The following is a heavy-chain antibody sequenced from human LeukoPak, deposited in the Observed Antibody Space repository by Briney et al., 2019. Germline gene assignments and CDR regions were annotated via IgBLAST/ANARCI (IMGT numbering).Heavy chain of an antibody. V-gene: IGHV1-46*01. J-gene: IGHJ5*02. CDR1: GYTFTSYY. D-gene: IGHD1-26*01. CDR2: INPSGGST. CDR3: ARVRWELGWFDP. Sequence: GASVKVSCKASGYTFTSYYMHWVRQAPGQGLEWMGIINPSGGSTSYAQKFQGRVTMTTDTSTSTAYMELRSLRSDDTAVYYCARVRWELGWFDPWGQGTLVTVSS.